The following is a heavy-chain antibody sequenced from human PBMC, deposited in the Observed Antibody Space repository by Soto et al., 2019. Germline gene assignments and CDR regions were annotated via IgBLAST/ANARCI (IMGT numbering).Heavy chain of an antibody. CDR2: INHSGSA. D-gene: IGHD3-10*01. CDR3: ARGRADYYGSENYYKGGFYYFDH. Sequence: QVLLQQWGAGLLKPSETLSLTCAVYGGSLSGNYWTWIRQSPGKGLEWIGNINHSGSAIYNPSLKSRVTISVGPSHNXXFLELSSVTAADTAVHYCARGRADYYGSENYYKGGFYYFDHWGQGTLVTVSS. CDR1: GGSLSGNY. V-gene: IGHV4-34*01. J-gene: IGHJ4*02.